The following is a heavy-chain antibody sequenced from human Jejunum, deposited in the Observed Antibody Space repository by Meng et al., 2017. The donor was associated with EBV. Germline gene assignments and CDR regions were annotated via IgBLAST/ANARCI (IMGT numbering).Heavy chain of an antibody. CDR1: GDSITRGAYL. CDR2: IYHIGST. Sequence: QLQLQESGSGLVKPSQTLSLTGAVSGDSITRGAYLWSWIRQPPGKGLEWIGNIYHIGSTYYNPSLKSRVTISVDRSKNQFSLKLTSVTAADTAVYYCARGGPDFGDYVPFDYWGQGTLVTVSS. J-gene: IGHJ4*02. D-gene: IGHD4-17*01. CDR3: ARGGPDFGDYVPFDY. V-gene: IGHV4-30-2*01.